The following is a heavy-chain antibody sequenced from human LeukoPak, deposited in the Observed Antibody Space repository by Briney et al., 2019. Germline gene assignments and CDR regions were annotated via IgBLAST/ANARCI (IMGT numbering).Heavy chain of an antibody. CDR2: MNPNSGNT. J-gene: IGHJ4*02. V-gene: IGHV1-8*01. D-gene: IGHD1-26*01. CDR3: ARVVGPKTAGDY. CDR1: GYTFTSYD. Sequence: ASVKVSCKASGYTFTSYDINWVRQATGQGLEWMGWMNPNSGNTGYAQKFQGRVTMTRNTSISTAYMELSSLRSEDTAVYYCARVVGPKTAGDYWGQGTLVTVSS.